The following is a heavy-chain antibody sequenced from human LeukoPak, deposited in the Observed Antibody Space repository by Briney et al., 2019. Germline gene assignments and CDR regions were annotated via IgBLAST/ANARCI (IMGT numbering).Heavy chain of an antibody. V-gene: IGHV5-51*01. Sequence: GESLKISCKGSGYSFTSYWIGWVRQMPGKGLEWMGIIYPGDSDTRYSPSFQGQVTISADKSISTAYLQWSSLKASDTAMYYCARHSPYDCGGDCHYYYYGMDVWGQGTTVTVSS. J-gene: IGHJ6*02. CDR1: GYSFTSYW. CDR2: IYPGDSDT. D-gene: IGHD2-21*02. CDR3: ARHSPYDCGGDCHYYYYGMDV.